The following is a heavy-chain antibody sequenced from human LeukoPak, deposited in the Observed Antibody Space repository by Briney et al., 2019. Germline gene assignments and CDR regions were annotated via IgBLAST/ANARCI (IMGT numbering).Heavy chain of an antibody. D-gene: IGHD3-22*01. CDR3: ARDFYESSGYYYGSVDY. CDR2: IRYDGSNK. CDR1: GFTFSSYG. J-gene: IGHJ4*02. Sequence: GGSLRLSCAASGFTFSSYGMHWVRQAPGKGLEWVAFIRYDGSNKYYADSVKGRFTISRDNSKNTLYLQMNSLRAEDTAVYYCARDFYESSGYYYGSVDYWGQGTLVTVSS. V-gene: IGHV3-30*02.